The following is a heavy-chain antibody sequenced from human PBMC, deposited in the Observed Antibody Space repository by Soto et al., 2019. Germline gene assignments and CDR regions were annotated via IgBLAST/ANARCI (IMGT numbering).Heavy chain of an antibody. V-gene: IGHV3-15*01. Sequence: EVQLVESRGGLVKPGGSLRLSCAASGFTVSNAWMSWVRQAPGKGLEWVGRIKSKTDGGTTEYDAPVKGRFTISRDDSKNTLYLQMNSLKTEDTAVYYCTRYSYGASEYWGQGTLVTVSS. CDR1: GFTVSNAW. J-gene: IGHJ4*02. CDR2: IKSKTDGGTT. CDR3: TRYSYGASEY. D-gene: IGHD5-18*01.